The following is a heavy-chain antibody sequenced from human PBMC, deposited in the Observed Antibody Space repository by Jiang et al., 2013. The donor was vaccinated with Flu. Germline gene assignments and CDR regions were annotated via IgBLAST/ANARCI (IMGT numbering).Heavy chain of an antibody. J-gene: IGHJ6*02. V-gene: IGHV4-30-2*01. Sequence: GSGLVKPSQTLSLTCTVSGGSINSEGYSWTWIRQPPGKALEWIGYIFHSGRPYYNPSLKSRVTMSADRSKNQFSLQLSSVAAADTAVYYCAAIAPSHYYYGMDVWGQGTTVTVSS. CDR2: IFHSGRP. D-gene: IGHD6-13*01. CDR3: AAIAPSHYYYGMDV. CDR1: GGSINSEGYS.